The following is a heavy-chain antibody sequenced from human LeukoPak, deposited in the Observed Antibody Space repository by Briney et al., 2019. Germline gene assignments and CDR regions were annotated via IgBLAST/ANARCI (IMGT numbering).Heavy chain of an antibody. V-gene: IGHV4-59*01. CDR3: ARGISGTIHHPYYYGMDD. CDR2: IYYSGST. Sequence: SETLSLTCTVSGGSISSYYWSWIRQPPGKGLEWIGYIYYSGSTNYNPSLKSRVTISVDTSKNQFSLKLSSVTAADTAVYYCARGISGTIHHPYYYGMDDWGQGTTVTVSS. CDR1: GGSISSYY. J-gene: IGHJ6*02. D-gene: IGHD1-26*01.